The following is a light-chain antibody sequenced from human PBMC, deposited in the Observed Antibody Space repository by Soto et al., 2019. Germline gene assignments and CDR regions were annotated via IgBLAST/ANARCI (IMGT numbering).Light chain of an antibody. V-gene: IGKV3-20*01. Sequence: EIVLTQSPGTLSLSPGERATLSCRASQSVSSSYLAWYQQKPGQAPRLLIYGASSRATGIPDRFSGSGSGTNFTLTISRLKPEDFAVYYCQQYGSSPQTFVQGNKVEI. CDR1: QSVSSSY. CDR2: GAS. J-gene: IGKJ1*01. CDR3: QQYGSSPQT.